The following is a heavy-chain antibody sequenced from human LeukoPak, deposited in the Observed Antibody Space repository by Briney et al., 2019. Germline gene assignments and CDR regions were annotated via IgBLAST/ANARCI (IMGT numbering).Heavy chain of an antibody. Sequence: ASVKVSCKASGYTFTSYGISWVRQAPGQGREWMGWISAYNGNTNYAQKLQGRLTMTTDTSTSTAYMELRSLRSDDTAVYYCARDPRPWDTNWFDPWGQGTLVTVSS. CDR3: ARDPRPWDTNWFDP. CDR2: ISAYNGNT. J-gene: IGHJ5*02. V-gene: IGHV1-18*01. CDR1: GYTFTSYG. D-gene: IGHD5-18*01.